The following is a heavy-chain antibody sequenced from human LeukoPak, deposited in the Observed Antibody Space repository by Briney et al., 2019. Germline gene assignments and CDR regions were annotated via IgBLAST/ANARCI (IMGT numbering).Heavy chain of an antibody. CDR3: AREAMIDYYDIPVVGAFDI. J-gene: IGHJ3*02. Sequence: SETLSLTCTVSGGSISSYYWGWIRPPAGQGLEWIGRIYTSVSTTSNPSLKCQPSMSEDTSKKQFSLKLCSVTAADPAVYYCAREAMIDYYDIPVVGAFDIWGQGSMVTVSS. D-gene: IGHD3-22*01. CDR2: IYTSVST. CDR1: GGSISSYY. V-gene: IGHV4-4*07.